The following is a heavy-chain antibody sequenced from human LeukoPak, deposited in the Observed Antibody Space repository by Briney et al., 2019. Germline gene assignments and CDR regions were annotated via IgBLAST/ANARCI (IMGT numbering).Heavy chain of an antibody. Sequence: PGGSLRLSCAASGFTFSSYEMNWVRQAPGKGLEWVSYISSGSTIYDADPVKGRFTISRDNAKNSPYLPMNSLKAEDSAVYYWARESIAVAGAPVYYWGHGTLVTVSS. V-gene: IGHV3-48*03. CDR3: ARESIAVAGAPVYY. CDR1: GFTFSSYE. J-gene: IGHJ4*01. CDR2: ISSGSTI. D-gene: IGHD6-19*01.